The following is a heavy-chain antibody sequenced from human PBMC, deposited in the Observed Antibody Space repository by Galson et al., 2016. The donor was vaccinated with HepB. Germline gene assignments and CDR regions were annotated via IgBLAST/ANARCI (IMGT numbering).Heavy chain of an antibody. CDR1: GSTFSSYS. CDR3: ARRRGSGSHDY. Sequence: SLRLSCAASGSTFSSYSMNWVRQAPGKGLEWVSYISSSSSTIYYADSVKGRFTISRDNAKNSLYLQMNSLRAEDTAVYYCARRRGSGSHDYWGQGTLVTVSS. CDR2: ISSSSSTI. J-gene: IGHJ4*02. D-gene: IGHD3-10*01. V-gene: IGHV3-48*01.